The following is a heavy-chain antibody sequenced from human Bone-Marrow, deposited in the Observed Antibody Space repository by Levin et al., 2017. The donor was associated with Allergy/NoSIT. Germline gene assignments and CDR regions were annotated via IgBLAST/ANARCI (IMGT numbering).Heavy chain of an antibody. J-gene: IGHJ6*02. D-gene: IGHD1-7*01. CDR2: ISAYNGNT. CDR1: GYTFTSYG. CDR3: ARDRLELLRENYYYYGMDV. V-gene: IGHV1-18*01. Sequence: PRASVKVSCKASGYTFTSYGISWVRQAPGQGLEWMGWISAYNGNTNYAQKLQGRVTMTTDTSTSTAYMELRSLRSDDTAVYYCARDRLELLRENYYYYGMDVWGQGTTVTVSS.